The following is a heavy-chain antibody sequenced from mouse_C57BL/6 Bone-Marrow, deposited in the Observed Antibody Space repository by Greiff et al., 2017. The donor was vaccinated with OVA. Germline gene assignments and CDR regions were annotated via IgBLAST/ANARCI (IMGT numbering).Heavy chain of an antibody. CDR3: ARQGTTVVAWYFDV. Sequence: EVMLVESGGDLVKPGGSLKLSCASSGFTFSSYGMSWVRQTPDKRLEWVATISSGGSYTYYPDSVKGRFTISRDNAKNTLYLQMSSLKSEDTAMYYCARQGTTVVAWYFDVWGTGTTVTVSS. D-gene: IGHD1-1*01. V-gene: IGHV5-6*02. J-gene: IGHJ1*03. CDR1: GFTFSSYG. CDR2: ISSGGSYT.